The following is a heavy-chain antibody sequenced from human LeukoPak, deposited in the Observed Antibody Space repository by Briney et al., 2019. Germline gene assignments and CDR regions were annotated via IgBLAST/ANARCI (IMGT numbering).Heavy chain of an antibody. D-gene: IGHD5-12*01. CDR3: VRDGGTTGYDLLDY. CDR1: GFTFRSYW. CDR2: INQDGSEK. V-gene: IGHV3-7*01. J-gene: IGHJ4*02. Sequence: GGSLRLSCAASGFTFRSYWMSWVRQAPGKGLEWVANINQDGSEKYHVDSVKGRFTISRDNAKSSVYLQMNSLTAEDTAVYYCVRDGGTTGYDLLDYWGQGTLLTVSS.